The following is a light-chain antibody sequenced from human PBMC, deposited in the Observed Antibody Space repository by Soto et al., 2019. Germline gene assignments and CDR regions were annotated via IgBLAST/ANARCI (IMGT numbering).Light chain of an antibody. CDR2: DVS. Sequence: QSVLTQSASVSGSPGQSITISCTESSSDVDDYNYVSWYQHHPGKAPKLVIFDVSNRPSGVSNRFSGSKSGNTASLTISRLRAEDEADYYCSSYTSGSTLVFGTGTKLTVL. V-gene: IGLV2-14*01. CDR3: SSYTSGSTLV. J-gene: IGLJ1*01. CDR1: SSDVDDYNY.